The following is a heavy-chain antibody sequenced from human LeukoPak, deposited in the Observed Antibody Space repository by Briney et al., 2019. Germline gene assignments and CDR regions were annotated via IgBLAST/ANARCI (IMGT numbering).Heavy chain of an antibody. D-gene: IGHD3-3*01. CDR2: IYYSGST. V-gene: IGHV4-59*01. CDR3: ARGKTIFGVVTGNDY. J-gene: IGHJ4*02. CDR1: GGSISSYC. Sequence: SETLFLTCTVSGGSISSYCWSWIRQPPGKGLEWIGYIYYSGSTNYNPSLKSRVTISVDTSKNQFSLKLSSVTAADTAVYYCARGKTIFGVVTGNDYWGQGTLVTVSS.